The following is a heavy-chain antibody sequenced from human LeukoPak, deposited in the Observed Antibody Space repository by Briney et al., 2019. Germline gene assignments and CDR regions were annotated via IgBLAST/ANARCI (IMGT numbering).Heavy chain of an antibody. CDR3: SRESGPFCPFGH. CDR2: ISLAGRT. V-gene: IGHV4-4*02. Sequence: PSETLSLTCGISGGSITSTNFWSWVRQPPGGGLEWIGEISLAGRTRYNPSLKSRVNISIDESKNHLYLNLASVTAADTAVYYCSRESGPFCPFGHWGQGTLVAVTS. CDR1: GGSITSTNF. J-gene: IGHJ4*02. D-gene: IGHD1-26*01.